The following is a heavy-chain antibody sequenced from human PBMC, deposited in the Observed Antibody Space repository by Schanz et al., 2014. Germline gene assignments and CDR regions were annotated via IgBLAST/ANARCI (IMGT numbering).Heavy chain of an antibody. CDR2: IIPILGIA. V-gene: IGHV1-69*02. J-gene: IGHJ4*02. CDR1: GGTFNSYT. Sequence: QVQLVQSGAEVKKPGSSMKVSCKASGGTFNSYTINWVRQAPGQGLEWMGRIIPILGIANYAQKFQGRVTITADRSTSTAYMELSSLRSEDTAFYYCARGNRLQYYDDIWGSYRDPSELDYWGQGTLVTVSS. D-gene: IGHD3-16*02. CDR3: ARGNRLQYYDDIWGSYRDPSELDY.